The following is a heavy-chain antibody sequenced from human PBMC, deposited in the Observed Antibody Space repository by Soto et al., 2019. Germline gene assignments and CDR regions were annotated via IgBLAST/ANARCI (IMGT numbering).Heavy chain of an antibody. V-gene: IGHV1-18*01. CDR1: GYTFGNYG. CDR2: INIYNGNT. Sequence: QVQLVQSGAVEEKPGASVKVSCKASGYTFGNYGISWVRQAPGQGLEWMGWINIYNGNTNYAQKFQGRVTMTTDTSTSTAYIELRSLRSDDTAVYYCARQAYVASQWFDPWGQGTLVIVSS. D-gene: IGHD3-16*01. J-gene: IGHJ5*02. CDR3: ARQAYVASQWFDP.